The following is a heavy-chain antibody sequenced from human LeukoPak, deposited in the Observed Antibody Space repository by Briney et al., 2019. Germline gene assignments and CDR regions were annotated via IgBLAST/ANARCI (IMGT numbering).Heavy chain of an antibody. V-gene: IGHV4-34*01. CDR1: GGSFSGYY. D-gene: IGHD3-22*01. J-gene: IGHJ4*02. CDR2: INHSGST. Sequence: SETLSLTCAVYGGSFSGYYWSWIRQPPGKGLEWIGEINHSGSTNYNPSLKSRVTISVDTSKNQFSLKLSSVTAADTAVYYCARDAPYYYDSSGYSPFDYWGQGTLVTVSS. CDR3: ARDAPYYYDSSGYSPFDY.